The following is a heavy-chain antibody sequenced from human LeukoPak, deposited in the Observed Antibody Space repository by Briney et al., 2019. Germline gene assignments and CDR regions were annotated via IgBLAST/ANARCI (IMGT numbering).Heavy chain of an antibody. V-gene: IGHV1-2*02. J-gene: IGHJ4*02. CDR2: INPNTGGT. CDR1: GYTFTGYY. Sequence: ASVKVSCKASGYTFTGYYMHWVRQAPGQGLEWMGWINPNTGGTNYAQKFQGRVTMTRDTSISTAYMELSRLRSDDTAVYYCAATLRYFDSFDYWGQGTLVTVSS. CDR3: AATLRYFDSFDY. D-gene: IGHD3-9*01.